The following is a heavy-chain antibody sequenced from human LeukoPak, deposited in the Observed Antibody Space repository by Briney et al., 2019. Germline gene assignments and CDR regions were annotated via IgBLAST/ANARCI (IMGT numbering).Heavy chain of an antibody. D-gene: IGHD3-3*01. J-gene: IGHJ4*02. CDR2: IYTSGST. CDR1: GGSISSYY. Sequence: SETLSLTCTVSGGSISSYYWSRIRQPAGKGLEWIGRIYTSGSTNYNPSLKSRVTMSVDTSKNQFSLKLSSVTAADTAVYYCARGADFWSGYYTEYYFDYWGQGTLVTVSS. CDR3: ARGADFWSGYYTEYYFDY. V-gene: IGHV4-4*07.